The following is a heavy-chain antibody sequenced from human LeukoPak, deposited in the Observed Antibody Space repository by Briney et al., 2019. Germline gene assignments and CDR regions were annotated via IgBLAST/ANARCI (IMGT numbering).Heavy chain of an antibody. J-gene: IGHJ4*02. CDR3: ARAPDGDGDYYFDY. CDR2: ISYDGSNK. V-gene: IGHV3-30-3*01. Sequence: GGSLRLSCAASGFTFSSYAMHWVRQAPGEGLEWVAVISYDGSNKYYADSVKGRFTISRDNSKNTLYPQMNSLRAEDTAVYYCARAPDGDGDYYFDYWGQGTLVTVSS. CDR1: GFTFSSYA. D-gene: IGHD2-21*01.